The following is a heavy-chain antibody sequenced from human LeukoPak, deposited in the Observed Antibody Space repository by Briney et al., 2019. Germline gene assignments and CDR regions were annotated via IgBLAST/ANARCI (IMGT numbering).Heavy chain of an antibody. Sequence: PGGSLRLSCAASGFTFSSYAMSWVRQAPGKGLEWVAVISYDGSNKYYADSVKGRFTISRDNSKNTLYLQMNSLRAEDTAVYYCARDGSSGWYSKNWFDPWGQGTLVTVSS. V-gene: IGHV3-30-3*01. CDR2: ISYDGSNK. J-gene: IGHJ5*02. CDR3: ARDGSSGWYSKNWFDP. D-gene: IGHD6-19*01. CDR1: GFTFSSYA.